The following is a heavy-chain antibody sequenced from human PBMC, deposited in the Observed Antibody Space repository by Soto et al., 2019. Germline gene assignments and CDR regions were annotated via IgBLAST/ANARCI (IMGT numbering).Heavy chain of an antibody. D-gene: IGHD4-17*01. J-gene: IGHJ5*02. V-gene: IGHV1-69*06. CDR2: IIPMSGRT. CDR3: ALGSDYLFDP. Sequence: QIQLVQSGAEVKKPGSSVKVSCKASGGTFSTYAISWVRQAPGQGLEWMGGIIPMSGRTPYAQKFQYRVTITADKTTTTSYMERSSLRSEDTAVYYCALGSDYLFDPWGRGTLVTVSS. CDR1: GGTFSTYA.